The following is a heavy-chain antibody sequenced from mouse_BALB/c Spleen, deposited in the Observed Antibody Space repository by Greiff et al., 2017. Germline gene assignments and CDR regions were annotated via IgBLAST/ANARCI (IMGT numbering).Heavy chain of an antibody. CDR3: ARFGKGMDY. CDR2: IYPGSGST. V-gene: IGHV1-55*01. CDR1: GYNFTSYW. J-gene: IGHJ4*01. Sequence: QVQLQQPGAELVKPGTSVKLSCKASGYNFTSYWINWVKLRPGQGLEWIGDIYPGSGSTNYNEKFKSKATLTVDTSSSTAYMQLSSLASEDSALYYCARFGKGMDYWGQGTSVTVSS.